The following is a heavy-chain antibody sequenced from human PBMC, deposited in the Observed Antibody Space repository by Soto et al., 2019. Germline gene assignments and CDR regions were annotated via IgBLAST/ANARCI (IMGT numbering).Heavy chain of an antibody. CDR1: GYTFTSYG. CDR3: ARVMRIVVVPAAKRGHWFDP. D-gene: IGHD2-2*01. Sequence: ASVKVSCKASGYTFTSYGISWVRQAPGQGLEWMGWISAYNGNTNYAQKLQGRVTMTTDTSTSTAYMELRSLRSDGTAVYYCARVMRIVVVPAAKRGHWFDPWGQGTLVTVSS. CDR2: ISAYNGNT. V-gene: IGHV1-18*04. J-gene: IGHJ5*02.